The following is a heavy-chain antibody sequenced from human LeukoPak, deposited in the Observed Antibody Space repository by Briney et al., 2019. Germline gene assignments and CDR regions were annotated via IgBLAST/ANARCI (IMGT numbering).Heavy chain of an antibody. D-gene: IGHD1-1*01. CDR2: IFSNDEK. Sequence: ESGPTLVNPTETLTLTCTVSGFSLSNARMGVSWIRQPPGKALEWLAHIFSNDEKSYSTSLKSRLTISKDTSKSQVVLTMTNMDPVDTATYYCARSNPLGWNDLDGGFDIWGQGTMVTVSS. V-gene: IGHV2-26*01. CDR1: GFSLSNARMG. CDR3: ARSNPLGWNDLDGGFDI. J-gene: IGHJ3*02.